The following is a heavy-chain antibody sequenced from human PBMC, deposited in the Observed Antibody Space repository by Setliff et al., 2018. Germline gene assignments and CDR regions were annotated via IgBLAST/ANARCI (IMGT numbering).Heavy chain of an antibody. Sequence: PSETLSHTCTVSGGSITDENSWWDWLRQPAGKRPEWLGLIYIRGGTDYNPSLKSRVTISLVTSRNHFSLNLTSVTAADTAVCYCAVDHVTNIAESGYGYTRIDPGVQGIPVTVSS. CDR1: GGSITDENSW. CDR3: AVDHVTNIAESGYGYTRIDP. V-gene: IGHV4-61*02. D-gene: IGHD6-19*01. J-gene: IGHJ5*02. CDR2: IYIRGGT.